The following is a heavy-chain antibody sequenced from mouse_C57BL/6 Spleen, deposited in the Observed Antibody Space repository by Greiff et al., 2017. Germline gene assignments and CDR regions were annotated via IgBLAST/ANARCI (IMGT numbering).Heavy chain of an antibody. D-gene: IGHD2-3*01. J-gene: IGHJ4*01. V-gene: IGHV1-61*01. CDR2: IYPSDSET. Sequence: QVQLKQPGAELVRPGSSVKLSCKASGYTFTSYWMDWVKQRPGQGLEWIGNIYPSDSETHYNQKFKDKATLTVDKSSSTAYMQLSSLTSDDSAVYYCARSFYDGSHMDYWGQGTSVTVSS. CDR3: ARSFYDGSHMDY. CDR1: GYTFTSYW.